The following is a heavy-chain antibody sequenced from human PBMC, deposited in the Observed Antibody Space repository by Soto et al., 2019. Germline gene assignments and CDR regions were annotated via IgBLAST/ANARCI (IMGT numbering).Heavy chain of an antibody. J-gene: IGHJ3*02. CDR3: ARRTDAFDM. CDR2: ISGYGLST. CDR1: GYTFTDFT. Sequence: GGSLTLSGAGSGYTFTDFTMTWVRQAPWKGLEWVSAISGYGLSTYYAGSVKGRFTISRDNSKTTLYLQMNSLRAEDTAVYYCARRTDAFDMWGRGPMVTV. V-gene: IGHV3-23*01.